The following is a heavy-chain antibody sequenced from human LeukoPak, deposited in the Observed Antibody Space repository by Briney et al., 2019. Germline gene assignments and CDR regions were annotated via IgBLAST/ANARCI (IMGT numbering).Heavy chain of an antibody. CDR2: ISWNSGSI. Sequence: PGGSLRLSCAASGFTFDDYAMHWVRQAPGKGLEWVSGISWNSGSIGYADSVKGRFTISRDNAKNSLYLQVNSLRAEDTALYYCAKSVDYDSSGYYLAYYFDYWGQGTLVTVSS. J-gene: IGHJ4*02. CDR1: GFTFDDYA. CDR3: AKSVDYDSSGYYLAYYFDY. D-gene: IGHD3-22*01. V-gene: IGHV3-9*01.